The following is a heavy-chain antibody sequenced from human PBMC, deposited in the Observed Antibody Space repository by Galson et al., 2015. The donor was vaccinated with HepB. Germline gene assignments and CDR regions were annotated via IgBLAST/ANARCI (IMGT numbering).Heavy chain of an antibody. V-gene: IGHV3-64*04. Sequence: SLRLSCAASGFTFSSYAMHWVRQAPGKGLEYVSAISSNGGSTYYADSVKGRFTISRDNSKNTLYLQMNSLRAEDTAVYYCAPGGSWYRGPWYFDYWGQGTLVTVSS. J-gene: IGHJ4*02. D-gene: IGHD6-13*01. CDR2: ISSNGGST. CDR1: GFTFSSYA. CDR3: APGGSWYRGPWYFDY.